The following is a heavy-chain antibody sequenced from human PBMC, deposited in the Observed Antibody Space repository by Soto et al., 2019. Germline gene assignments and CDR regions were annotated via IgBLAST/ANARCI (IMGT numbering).Heavy chain of an antibody. CDR1: GFSLSTSEVG. CDR2: IYWDDDK. J-gene: IGHJ5*02. D-gene: IGHD6-19*01. V-gene: IGHV2-5*02. Sequence: QITLKESGPTLMKPTQTLTLTCTFSGFSLSTSEVGVGWIRQPPGKALQWLALIYWDDDKRYSPSLKSRLTITKDTSKNQVVLTMTNMDPVDTATYYCAHAPGIAVTTNWFDPWGQGILVTVSS. CDR3: AHAPGIAVTTNWFDP.